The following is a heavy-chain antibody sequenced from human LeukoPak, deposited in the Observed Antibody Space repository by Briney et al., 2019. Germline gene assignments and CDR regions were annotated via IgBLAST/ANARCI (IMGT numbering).Heavy chain of an antibody. Sequence: GGSLRLSCAASGFTFSSYSMNWVRQAPGKGLEWVSSISSSSSYIYYADSVKGRFTISRDNAKNSLYLQMNSLRAEDTAVYYRARENVYYGSGSYGWFDPWGQGTLVTVSS. V-gene: IGHV3-21*01. CDR1: GFTFSSYS. CDR3: ARENVYYGSGSYGWFDP. D-gene: IGHD3-10*01. CDR2: ISSSSSYI. J-gene: IGHJ5*02.